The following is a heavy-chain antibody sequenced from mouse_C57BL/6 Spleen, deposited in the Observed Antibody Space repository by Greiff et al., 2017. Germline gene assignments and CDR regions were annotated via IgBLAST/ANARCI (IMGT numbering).Heavy chain of an antibody. CDR3: ARNYDYTTAWFAY. Sequence: QVQLQQPGAELVKPGASVKMSCKASGYTFTRYWITWVKQRPGQGLEWIGDIYPGSGSTNYNEKFKSKATLTVDTSSSTAYMQLSSLTSEDSAVYYCARNYDYTTAWFAYWGQGTLVTVSA. D-gene: IGHD2-4*01. CDR2: IYPGSGST. J-gene: IGHJ3*01. V-gene: IGHV1-55*01. CDR1: GYTFTRYW.